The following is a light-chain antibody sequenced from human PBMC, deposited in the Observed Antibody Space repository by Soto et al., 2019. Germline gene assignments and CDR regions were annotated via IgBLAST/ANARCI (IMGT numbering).Light chain of an antibody. J-gene: IGKJ1*01. CDR2: LGS. V-gene: IGKV2-28*01. CDR1: QSLLHDNGNTY. Sequence: DIVLTPSPLSLPVTPGEPASISCRSSQSLLHDNGNTYLDWYLQKPGQSPQLLIYLGSNRASGVPDRFSASGSGTDFALKISRVEAEDVGVYYCMQALRPPWTFGQGTKVEV. CDR3: MQALRPPWT.